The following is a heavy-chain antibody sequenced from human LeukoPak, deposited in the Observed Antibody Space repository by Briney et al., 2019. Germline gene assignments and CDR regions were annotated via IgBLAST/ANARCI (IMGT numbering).Heavy chain of an antibody. D-gene: IGHD5-18*01. CDR1: GFTLSSYA. V-gene: IGHV3-30-3*01. CDR3: ARDEGGYSYGSPYY. CDR2: ISYDGSNK. J-gene: IGHJ4*02. Sequence: PGRSLRLSCAASGFTLSSYAMHWVRQAPGKGLEWVAVISYDGSNKYYADSVKGRFTISRDNSKNTLYLQMNSLRAEDTAVYYCARDEGGYSYGSPYYWGQGTLVTVSS.